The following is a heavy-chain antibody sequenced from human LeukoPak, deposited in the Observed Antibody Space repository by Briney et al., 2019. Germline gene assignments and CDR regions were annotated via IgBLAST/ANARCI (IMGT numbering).Heavy chain of an antibody. CDR1: GGPISTSYF. CDR3: ARHSGGSYVFAFDI. D-gene: IGHD2-15*01. Sequence: SETLSLTCTVSGGPISTSYFWVWVRQPPGKGLEWVRSTGYVATTNHNPSLKSRVTISVDSSKNQFSLKLSSVTAPDTAVYYCARHSGGSYVFAFDIWGQGTMFTVSS. J-gene: IGHJ3*02. CDR2: TGYVATT. V-gene: IGHV4-39*01.